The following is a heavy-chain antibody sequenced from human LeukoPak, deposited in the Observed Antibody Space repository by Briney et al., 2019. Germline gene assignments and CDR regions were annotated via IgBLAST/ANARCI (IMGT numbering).Heavy chain of an antibody. CDR2: INHSGST. J-gene: IGHJ6*02. CDR3: ARVVTGNV. V-gene: IGHV4-34*01. D-gene: IGHD1-20*01. Sequence: SETLSLTCAVYGGSFSGYYWSWIRQSPGKGLEWIGEINHSGSTNYNPSLKSRVTISVDTSKNQFSLKLSSVTAADTAVYYCARVVTGNVWGQGTTVTVSS. CDR1: GGSFSGYY.